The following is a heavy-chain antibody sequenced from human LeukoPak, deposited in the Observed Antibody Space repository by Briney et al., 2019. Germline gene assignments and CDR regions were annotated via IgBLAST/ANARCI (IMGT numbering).Heavy chain of an antibody. Sequence: SETLSLTCTVSGGSISSYYWSWIRQPPGKGLEWIGYIYYSGSTNYNPSLKSRVTISVDTSKNQFSLKLSSVTAADTAVYYCARALDYGDDEYYFDYWGQGTLVTVSS. CDR1: GGSISSYY. J-gene: IGHJ4*02. D-gene: IGHD4-17*01. V-gene: IGHV4-59*08. CDR2: IYYSGST. CDR3: ARALDYGDDEYYFDY.